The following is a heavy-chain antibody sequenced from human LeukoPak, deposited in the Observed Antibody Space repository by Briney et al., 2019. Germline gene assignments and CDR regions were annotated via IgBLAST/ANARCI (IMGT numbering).Heavy chain of an antibody. CDR2: INWNGDSI. CDR1: GFTFEDYD. J-gene: IGHJ4*02. CDR3: ARAGSYGSPTKY. D-gene: IGHD3-10*01. Sequence: GGSLRLSCAASGFTFEDYDMSWVRQAPGKGLEWVSSINWNGDSIGYVDSVKGRFTISRDNAKDSLYLQMNNLRAEDTALYYCARAGSYGSPTKYWGQGTLVTVSS. V-gene: IGHV3-20*04.